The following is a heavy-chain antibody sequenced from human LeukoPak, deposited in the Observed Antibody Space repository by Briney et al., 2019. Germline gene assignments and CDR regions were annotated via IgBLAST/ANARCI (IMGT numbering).Heavy chain of an antibody. V-gene: IGHV1-46*01. J-gene: IGHJ4*02. CDR3: AREESGGYFDY. CDR1: GYTFTNYY. Sequence: GASVKVSCKASGYTFTNYYMHWVRQAPGQGLEWMGLSNPTGSSTNYAQKFQGRVTMTRDTSTTTVYMELSSLRSEDTAVYYCAREESGGYFDYWGQGTLVTVSS. CDR2: SNPTGSST. D-gene: IGHD2-8*02.